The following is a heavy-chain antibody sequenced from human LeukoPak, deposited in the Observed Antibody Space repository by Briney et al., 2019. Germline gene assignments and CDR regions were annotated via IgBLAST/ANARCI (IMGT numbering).Heavy chain of an antibody. V-gene: IGHV1-69*13. Sequence: SVKVSCKASGYTFTSYYIHWVRQAPGQGLEWMGGIIPNFGTPNYAQKFQGRVTITADGSTSTVYMELSSLRSEDTAVYYCARQHFLYGDYQFFDYWGQGTLVTVSS. D-gene: IGHD4-17*01. CDR3: ARQHFLYGDYQFFDY. CDR2: IIPNFGTP. J-gene: IGHJ4*02. CDR1: GYTFTSYY.